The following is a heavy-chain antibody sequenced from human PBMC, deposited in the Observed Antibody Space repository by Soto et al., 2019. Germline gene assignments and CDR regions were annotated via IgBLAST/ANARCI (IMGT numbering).Heavy chain of an antibody. CDR1: GFTFNNYD. D-gene: IGHD7-27*01. CDR2: IGTLGDT. CDR3: ARGILGPGDYYYGMDI. J-gene: IGHJ6*02. Sequence: EVQLVESGGGLVQPGGSLRLSCAASGFTFNNYDMHWVRQAPGKGLEWVSGIGTLGDTYYPGSVEGRFTISRENAKNSLYLQMNSQRAGDTALYYCARGILGPGDYYYGMDIWGQGTTVTVSS. V-gene: IGHV3-13*01.